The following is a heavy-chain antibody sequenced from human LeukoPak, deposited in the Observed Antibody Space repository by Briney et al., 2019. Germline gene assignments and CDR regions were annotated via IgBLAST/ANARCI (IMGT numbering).Heavy chain of an antibody. D-gene: IGHD6-19*01. CDR2: ITGRSDKT. Sequence: GGSLRLSCAASGFNFNKYDMTWARLAPGKGLEWVSTITGRSDKTYYTDSVKGRFVTSRDNSKDTLYLQMNSLRAEDTALYYCAKGGWLNDLGQGALVTVSS. CDR1: GFNFNKYD. J-gene: IGHJ4*02. V-gene: IGHV3-23*01. CDR3: AKGGWLND.